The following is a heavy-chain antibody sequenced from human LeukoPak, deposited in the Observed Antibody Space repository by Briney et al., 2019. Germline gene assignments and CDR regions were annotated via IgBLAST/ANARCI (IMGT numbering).Heavy chain of an antibody. CDR1: GGTFSSYA. Sequence: ASVKVSCKASGGTFSSYAISWVRQAPGQGLEWMGGIIPIFGTANYAQKFQGRVTITADESTSTAYMELSSLRSEDTAVYYCARVLIVCSSTSCTYEGYWFDPWGQGTLVTVSS. V-gene: IGHV1-69*01. CDR3: ARVLIVCSSTSCTYEGYWFDP. J-gene: IGHJ5*02. D-gene: IGHD2-2*01. CDR2: IIPIFGTA.